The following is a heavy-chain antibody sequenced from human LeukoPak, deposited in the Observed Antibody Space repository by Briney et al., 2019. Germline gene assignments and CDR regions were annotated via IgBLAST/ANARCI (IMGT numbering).Heavy chain of an antibody. D-gene: IGHD3-22*01. V-gene: IGHV3-33*01. CDR1: GFTFSSYG. CDR2: IWYDGSNK. Sequence: GRSLRLSCAASGFTFSSYGMHWVRQAPGKGLEWVAVIWYDGSNKYYADSVKGRFTISRDNSKNTLYLQMNSLRAEDTAVYYCASAYYDSSGYYYRGYFDYWGQGTLVTVSS. J-gene: IGHJ4*02. CDR3: ASAYYDSSGYYYRGYFDY.